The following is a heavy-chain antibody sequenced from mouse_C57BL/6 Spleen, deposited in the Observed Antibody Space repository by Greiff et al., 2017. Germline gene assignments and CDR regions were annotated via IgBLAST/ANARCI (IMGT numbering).Heavy chain of an antibody. V-gene: IGHV3-1*01. D-gene: IGHD2-4*01. CDR2: ISYSGST. CDR1: GYSITSGYD. Sequence: EVKLVESGPGMVKPSQSLSLTCTVTGYSITSGYDWHWIRHFPGNKLEWMGYISYSGSTNYNPSLKSRISITHDTSKNHFFLKLNSVTTEDTATYYCARSMIREAWLAYWGQGTLVTVSA. J-gene: IGHJ3*01. CDR3: ARSMIREAWLAY.